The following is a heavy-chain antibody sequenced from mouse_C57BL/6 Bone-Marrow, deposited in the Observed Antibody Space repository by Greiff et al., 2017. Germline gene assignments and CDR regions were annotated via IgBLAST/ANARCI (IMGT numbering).Heavy chain of an antibody. J-gene: IGHJ2*01. Sequence: QVQLQQPGAELVMPGASVKLSCKASGYTFTSYWMHWVKQRPGQGLEWIGEIDPSDSYTNYNQKFKGKSTLTVDKASSTAYMQLSSLTSEDSAVYYCAVLPYYFDYWGQGTTLTVSS. CDR1: GYTFTSYW. D-gene: IGHD1-1*01. CDR2: IDPSDSYT. V-gene: IGHV1-69*01. CDR3: AVLPYYFDY.